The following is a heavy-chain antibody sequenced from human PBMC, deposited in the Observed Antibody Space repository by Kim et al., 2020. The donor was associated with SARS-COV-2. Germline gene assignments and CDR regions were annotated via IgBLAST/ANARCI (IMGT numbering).Heavy chain of an antibody. V-gene: IGHV1-3*01. D-gene: IGHD3-16*02. CDR2: INAGNGST. CDR3: ARGSYDYIWGSYRPGENYYYYMDV. CDR1: GYTFTSYA. J-gene: IGHJ6*03. Sequence: ASVKVSCKASGYTFTSYAMHWVRQAPGQRLEWMGWINAGNGSTKYSQKFQGRVTITRDTSASTAYMELSSLRSEDTAVYYCARGSYDYIWGSYRPGENYYYYMDVWGKGTTVTVSS.